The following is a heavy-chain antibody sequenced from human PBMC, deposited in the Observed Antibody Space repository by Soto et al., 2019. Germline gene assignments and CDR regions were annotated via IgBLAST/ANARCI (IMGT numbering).Heavy chain of an antibody. CDR3: ARILREYYDFWSGYQYYFDY. CDR2: IIPIFGTA. J-gene: IGHJ4*02. CDR1: GGTFSSYA. D-gene: IGHD3-3*01. V-gene: IGHV1-69*13. Sequence: SVKVSCKASGGTFSSYAIGWVRQAPGQGLEWMGGIIPIFGTANYAQKFQGRVTITADESTSTAYMELSSLRSEDTAVYYCARILREYYDFWSGYQYYFDYWGQGTLVTVSS.